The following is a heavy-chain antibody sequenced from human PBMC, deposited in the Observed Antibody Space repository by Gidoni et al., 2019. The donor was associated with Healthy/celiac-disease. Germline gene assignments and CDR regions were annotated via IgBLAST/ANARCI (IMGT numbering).Heavy chain of an antibody. Sequence: QLQLQESGPGLVKPSETLSLTCTVSGGSISSSSYYWGWIRQPPGKGLEWIGSIYYSGSTYYNPSLKSRVTISVYTSKNQFSLKLSSVTAADTAVYYCARPVVGVVAATPYWYFDLWGRGTLVTVSS. J-gene: IGHJ2*01. CDR1: GGSISSSSYY. D-gene: IGHD2-15*01. V-gene: IGHV4-39*01. CDR3: ARPVVGVVAATPYWYFDL. CDR2: IYYSGST.